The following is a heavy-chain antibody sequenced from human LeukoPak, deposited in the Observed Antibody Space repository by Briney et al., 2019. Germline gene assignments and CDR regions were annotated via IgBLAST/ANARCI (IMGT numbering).Heavy chain of an antibody. J-gene: IGHJ4*02. CDR2: INTDGGIT. Sequence: GGSLRLSCAASGFTFSDYWIHWVRQAPGKGLVWVSRINTDGGITNYADSVKGRFSVSRDNAKNTLYLQMSSLRAEDTAVYYCARDRGPRTGFMVREAYDYWGQGTLVTVSS. V-gene: IGHV3-74*01. D-gene: IGHD3-10*01. CDR1: GFTFSDYW. CDR3: ARDRGPRTGFMVREAYDY.